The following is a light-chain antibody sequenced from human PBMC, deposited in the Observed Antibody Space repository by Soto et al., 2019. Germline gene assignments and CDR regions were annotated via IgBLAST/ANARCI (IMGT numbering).Light chain of an antibody. V-gene: IGKV1-5*01. CDR2: HAS. CDR1: QGISTW. Sequence: DIQMTQSPFTLSASTRDTVTVACRASQGISTWLAWYQQKPGKAPTLLIFHASSLESGVPSRFSGSGSGTEFTLTISSLQPDDVATYYCLQYNSNSRTFGQGTKVDIK. J-gene: IGKJ1*01. CDR3: LQYNSNSRT.